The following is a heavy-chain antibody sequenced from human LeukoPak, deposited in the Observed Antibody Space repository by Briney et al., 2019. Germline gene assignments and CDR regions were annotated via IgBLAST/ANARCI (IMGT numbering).Heavy chain of an antibody. CDR2: IFGGGST. D-gene: IGHD4-17*01. Sequence: PGGSLRLSCAASGFSIRNNYMTWVRLAPGKGLEWVSIIFGGGSTYYADSVKGRFTISRDNSKNTLYLQMNSLRGDDTAVYYCASDGTTLTKTAFDSWGQGTLVTVSS. V-gene: IGHV3-66*01. CDR3: ASDGTTLTKTAFDS. J-gene: IGHJ4*02. CDR1: GFSIRNNY.